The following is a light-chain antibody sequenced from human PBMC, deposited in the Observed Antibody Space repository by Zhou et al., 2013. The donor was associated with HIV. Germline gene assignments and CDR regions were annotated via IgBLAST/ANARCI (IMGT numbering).Light chain of an antibody. V-gene: IGKV1-39*01. Sequence: DIQMTQSPSYVSASVGDRVTITCRASQDVSSSLVWYQHKPGKAPKLLIYAASSLQSGVPSRFSGSGSGTDFTLTISSLQPEDFATYYCQQSYSTPWTFGQGTKVEIK. J-gene: IGKJ1*01. CDR2: AAS. CDR1: QDVSSS. CDR3: QQSYSTPWT.